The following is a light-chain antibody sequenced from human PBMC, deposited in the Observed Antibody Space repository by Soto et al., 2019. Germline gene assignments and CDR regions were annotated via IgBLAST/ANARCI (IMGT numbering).Light chain of an antibody. J-gene: IGKJ1*01. CDR1: QRINSN. CDR3: QQYNNWPET. V-gene: IGKV3-15*01. Sequence: EKVMTQSPATLSVSPGERATLSCRASQRINSNLAWYQQKPGQAPRLLIYGASTRATAIPARFSGSGSGTEFTLTISSLQSEDFAVYYCQQYNNWPETFGQGTKVEIK. CDR2: GAS.